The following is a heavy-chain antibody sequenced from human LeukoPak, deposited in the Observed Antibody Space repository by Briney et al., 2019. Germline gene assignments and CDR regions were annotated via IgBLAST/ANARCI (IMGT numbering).Heavy chain of an antibody. V-gene: IGHV3-7*01. J-gene: IGHJ4*02. CDR2: IKQDGSEK. Sequence: SGGSLRLSCAASGFTFSSHWMSWVRQAPGKGLEWVANIKQDGSEKYYVDSVKGRFTISRDNSKNTLYLQMNSLRAEDTAVYYCAKDRVGYYDSSGYFFHQGFDYWGQGTLVTVSS. D-gene: IGHD3-22*01. CDR1: GFTFSSHW. CDR3: AKDRVGYYDSSGYFFHQGFDY.